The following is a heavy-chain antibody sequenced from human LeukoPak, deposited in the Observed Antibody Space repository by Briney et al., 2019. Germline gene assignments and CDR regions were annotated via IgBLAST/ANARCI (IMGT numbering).Heavy chain of an antibody. D-gene: IGHD2-8*01. V-gene: IGHV3-30*18. J-gene: IGHJ4*02. CDR3: AKDRLLYCAHGVCYSDLFDY. CDR2: ISYNGGNK. CDR1: GFTFSSFG. Sequence: PGIPLRLTCTASGFTFSSFGLLWVRQAPGKELEWVAVISYNGGNKYYANSVKGRFTISRDNSKNTLYLQMNSLRAEDTAVYYCAKDRLLYCAHGVCYSDLFDYWGQGTLVTVSS.